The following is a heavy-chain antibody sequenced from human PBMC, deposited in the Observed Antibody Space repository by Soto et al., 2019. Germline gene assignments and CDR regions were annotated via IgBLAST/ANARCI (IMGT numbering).Heavy chain of an antibody. Sequence: ASVKVSCKASGYTFTSYGISWVRQAPGQGLEWMGWISAYNGNTNYAQKLQGRVTMTTDTSTSTAYMELRSLRSDDTAVYYCARETLPPGKNWFDPWGQGTLVTVYS. D-gene: IGHD1-26*01. V-gene: IGHV1-18*04. CDR3: ARETLPPGKNWFDP. J-gene: IGHJ5*02. CDR2: ISAYNGNT. CDR1: GYTFTSYG.